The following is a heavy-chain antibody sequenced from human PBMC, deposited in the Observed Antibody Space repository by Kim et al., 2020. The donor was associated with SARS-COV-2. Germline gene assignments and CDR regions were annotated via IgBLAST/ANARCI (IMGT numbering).Heavy chain of an antibody. CDR2: ISSSSINL. D-gene: IGHD6-13*01. CDR1: GFTFSSHS. J-gene: IGHJ5*02. Sequence: GGSLRLSCAASGFTFSSHSMNWVRQPPGKGLEWVSYISSSSINLYYAYLVKRRTITCSDYKNNLFHQLMNILRDEDTAEYYSTRHHSSSWYRDDGIVPWG. CDR3: TRHHSSSWYRDDGIVP. V-gene: IGHV3-21*01.